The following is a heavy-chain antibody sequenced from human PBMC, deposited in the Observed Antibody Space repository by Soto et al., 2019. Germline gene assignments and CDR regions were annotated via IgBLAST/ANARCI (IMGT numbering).Heavy chain of an antibody. D-gene: IGHD6-19*01. CDR2: IHPSGNT. CDR1: GVSISSRNW. CDR3: SKVAAEYFVSRAERWFDP. J-gene: IGHJ5*02. Sequence: QVQLQESGPGLVKPSGTLSLTCAVSGVSISSRNWWSWVRQPPGKGLEWIGEIHPSGNTNSNPSLRSRVXXXVXXSKNQFSLKLTSVPAADTAVYYCSKVAAEYFVSRAERWFDPWGQGTLVTVSS. V-gene: IGHV4-4*02.